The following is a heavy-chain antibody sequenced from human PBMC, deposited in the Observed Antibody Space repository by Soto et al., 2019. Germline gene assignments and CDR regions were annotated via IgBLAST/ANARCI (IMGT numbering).Heavy chain of an antibody. CDR1: GGSISSYY. D-gene: IGHD6-6*01. Sequence: QVQLQESGPGLVKPSETLSLTCTVSGGSISSYYWSWIRQPPGKGLEWIGYIYYSGSTNYNPSLKSRVTISVDTSKNQFSLKLSSVTAADTAVYYCARITLEGGLWGPYSSSSVSFDYWGQGTLVTVSS. J-gene: IGHJ4*02. CDR3: ARITLEGGLWGPYSSSSVSFDY. V-gene: IGHV4-59*01. CDR2: IYYSGST.